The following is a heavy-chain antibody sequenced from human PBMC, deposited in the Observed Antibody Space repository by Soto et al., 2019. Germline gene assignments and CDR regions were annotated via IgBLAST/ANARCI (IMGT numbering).Heavy chain of an antibody. J-gene: IGHJ6*02. CDR3: VRLRVPAAPHYYYYYGMDV. V-gene: IGHV1-69*12. Sequence: QVQLVQSGAEVKKPGSSVKVSCKASGGTFSSYAISWVRQAPGQGLEWMGGIIPIFGTANYAQKFQGRVTITADESTSTAYMELSSLRSEDTAVYYCVRLRVPAAPHYYYYYGMDVWGQGTTVTVSS. CDR2: IIPIFGTA. D-gene: IGHD2-2*01. CDR1: GGTFSSYA.